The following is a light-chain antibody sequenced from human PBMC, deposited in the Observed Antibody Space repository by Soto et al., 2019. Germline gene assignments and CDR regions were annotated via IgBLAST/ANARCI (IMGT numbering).Light chain of an antibody. CDR3: SSYAGPNFGV. Sequence: QSALTQPPSASGSPGHSVTISCSGINFDVEDRYISWYQQRPGQAPKLMIYAVNQRPSGVPDRFSGSRSGNTASLIVSGLQTEDEGAYYCSSYAGPNFGVFGGGTKLTVL. CDR2: AVN. J-gene: IGLJ3*02. V-gene: IGLV2-8*01. CDR1: NFDVEDRY.